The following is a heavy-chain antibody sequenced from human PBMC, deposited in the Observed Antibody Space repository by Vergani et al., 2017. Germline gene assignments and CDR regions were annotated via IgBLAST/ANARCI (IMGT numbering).Heavy chain of an antibody. D-gene: IGHD2-21*01. CDR3: ARGNCGVNCPKYNWLAP. CDR2: IYPNGNG. Sequence: VLLQEPGPGLVRPSDTLSLTCTVSGGSMSDFYWTWIRQPAGRGLEWIGRIYPNGNGNYNESLRSRLTMSIDTSRSQFSLSLSSVTAADTAVYYCARGNCGVNCPKYNWLAPWGRGILVTVSS. J-gene: IGHJ5*02. V-gene: IGHV4-4*07. CDR1: GGSMSDFY.